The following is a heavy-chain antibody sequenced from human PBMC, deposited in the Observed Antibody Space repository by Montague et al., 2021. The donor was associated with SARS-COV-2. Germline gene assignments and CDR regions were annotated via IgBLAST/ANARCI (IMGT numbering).Heavy chain of an antibody. V-gene: IGHV1-8*02. CDR3: AREVVVVAATYNYNYGMDV. Sequence: SVKVSCKASGYTFTSYDINWVRQATGQGLEWMGWMNPNSGNTGYAQKFQGRVTMTRNTSISTAYMELSSLRSEDTAVYYCAREVVVVAATYNYNYGMDVWGQGTMVIVSS. D-gene: IGHD2-15*01. CDR2: MNPNSGNT. CDR1: GYTFTSYD. J-gene: IGHJ6*02.